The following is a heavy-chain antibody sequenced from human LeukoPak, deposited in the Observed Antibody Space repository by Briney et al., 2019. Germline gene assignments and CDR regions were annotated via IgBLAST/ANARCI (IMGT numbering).Heavy chain of an antibody. Sequence: ASVKVSCKASGYTFTSYYMHWVRQAPGQGLEWMGIINPSGGSTSYAQKFQGRVTMTRDMSTSTGYMELSSLRSEDTAVYYCARDNSVEDTAWWFDPWGQGTLSPSPQ. J-gene: IGHJ5*02. CDR3: ARDNSVEDTAWWFDP. CDR1: GYTFTSYY. V-gene: IGHV1-46*01. D-gene: IGHD4-23*01. CDR2: INPSGGST.